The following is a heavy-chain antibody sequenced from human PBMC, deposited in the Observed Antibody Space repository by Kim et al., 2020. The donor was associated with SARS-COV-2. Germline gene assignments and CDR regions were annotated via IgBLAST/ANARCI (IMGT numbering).Heavy chain of an antibody. CDR1: GFTFSSYA. CDR3: VRRAARGGGNGGSWGMDG. J-gene: IGHJ6*02. Sequence: GGSLRLSCAASGFTFSSYAMHWVRQSPGKGLEWVAVISDVGSNKLYADSVKGRFSSSRDNSKNTLYLEMNSLRGEDTAVYFCVRRAARGGGNGGSWGMDGWGRGTTVTVSS. D-gene: IGHD2-15*01. CDR2: ISDVGSNK. V-gene: IGHV3-30*04.